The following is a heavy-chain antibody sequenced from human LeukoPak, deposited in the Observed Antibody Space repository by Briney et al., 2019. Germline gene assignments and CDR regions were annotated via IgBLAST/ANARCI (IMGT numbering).Heavy chain of an antibody. CDR2: IIPIFGTA. Sequence: SVKVSCKASGGTFSSYAISWVRQAPGQGLEWMGGIIPIFGTANYAQKFQGRVTITTDESTSTAYMELSSLRSEDTAVYYCARASDSGGSSRPSDYWGQGTLVTVSS. CDR3: ARASDSGGSSRPSDY. J-gene: IGHJ4*02. D-gene: IGHD2-15*01. V-gene: IGHV1-69*05. CDR1: GGTFSSYA.